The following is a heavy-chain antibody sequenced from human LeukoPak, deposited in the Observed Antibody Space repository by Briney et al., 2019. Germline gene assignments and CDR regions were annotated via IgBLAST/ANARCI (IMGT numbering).Heavy chain of an antibody. J-gene: IGHJ4*02. Sequence: PGGSLRLSCAASGFVFSSYWMSWVRQAPGKGLEWVSVIYSGGSTYYADSVKGRFTISRDNSKNTLYLQMNSLRAEDTAVYYCARHYGDYVYYFDYWGQGTLVTVSS. CDR2: IYSGGST. D-gene: IGHD4-17*01. CDR3: ARHYGDYVYYFDY. V-gene: IGHV3-66*04. CDR1: GFVFSSYW.